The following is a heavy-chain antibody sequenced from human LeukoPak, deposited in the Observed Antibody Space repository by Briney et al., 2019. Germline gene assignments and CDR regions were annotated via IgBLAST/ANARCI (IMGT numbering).Heavy chain of an antibody. CDR1: GGSVTSYY. D-gene: IGHD1-7*01. Sequence: SETLSLTCTVSGGSVTSYYWSWIRQPPGKGLEWIGYIYYSGGTNYNPPLKSRVTISVDTSTNQFSLKLSSVTAADTAVYYCARDNWNYGSSMDVWGQGTTVTVSS. CDR2: IYYSGGT. V-gene: IGHV4-59*02. J-gene: IGHJ6*02. CDR3: ARDNWNYGSSMDV.